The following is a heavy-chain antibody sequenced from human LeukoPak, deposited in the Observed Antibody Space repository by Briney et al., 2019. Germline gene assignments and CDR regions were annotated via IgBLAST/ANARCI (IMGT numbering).Heavy chain of an antibody. CDR2: ISGSGGST. V-gene: IGHV3-23*01. CDR3: AKDRSSSWYEGVLDP. CDR1: GFTFSSYA. D-gene: IGHD6-13*01. Sequence: GGSLRLSCAASGFTFSSYAMSWVRQAPGKGLEWVSAISGSGGSTYYADSVKGRFTISRDNSKNTLYLQMNSLRAEDTAVYYCAKDRSSSWYEGVLDPWGQGTLVTVSS. J-gene: IGHJ5*02.